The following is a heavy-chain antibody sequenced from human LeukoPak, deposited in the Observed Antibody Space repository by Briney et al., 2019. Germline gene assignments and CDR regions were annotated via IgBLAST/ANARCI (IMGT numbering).Heavy chain of an antibody. D-gene: IGHD3-22*01. CDR2: ISSSSSTI. J-gene: IGHJ4*02. CDR3: ARVWSSGYTKDY. Sequence: PGGSLRLSCAASGFTFSSYSIDWVRQAPGKGLGWLSYISSSSSTIYYADSVKGRFTISRDNAKNSVYLQMNSLRAEDTAVYYCARVWSSGYTKDYWGQGTLVTVSS. CDR1: GFTFSSYS. V-gene: IGHV3-48*04.